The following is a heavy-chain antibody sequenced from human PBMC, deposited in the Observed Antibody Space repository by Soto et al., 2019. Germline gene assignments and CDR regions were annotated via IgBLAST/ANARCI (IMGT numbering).Heavy chain of an antibody. CDR1: GGSISSGGYY. D-gene: IGHD5-12*01. CDR2: IYYSGST. J-gene: IGHJ6*03. Sequence: PSETLSLTCTVSGGSISSGGYYWSWIRQHPGKGLEWIGYIYYSGSTYYNPSLKSRVTISVDTSKNQFSLKLSSVTAADTAVCYCARVGDSGYDRYYYYYYYMDVWGKGTTVTVSS. V-gene: IGHV4-31*03. CDR3: ARVGDSGYDRYYYYYYYMDV.